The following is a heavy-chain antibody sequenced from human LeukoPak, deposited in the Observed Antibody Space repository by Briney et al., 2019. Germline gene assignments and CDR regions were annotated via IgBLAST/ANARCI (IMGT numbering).Heavy chain of an antibody. V-gene: IGHV1-69*05. CDR1: GGTFSSYA. J-gene: IGHJ5*02. Sequence: SVKVSCTASGGTFSSYAISWVRQAPGQGLEWMGGIIPIFGTANYAQKFQGRVTITTDESTSTAYMELSSLRSEDTAVYYCARQDYGGLGGWFDPWGQGTLVTVSS. CDR2: IIPIFGTA. CDR3: ARQDYGGLGGWFDP. D-gene: IGHD4-23*01.